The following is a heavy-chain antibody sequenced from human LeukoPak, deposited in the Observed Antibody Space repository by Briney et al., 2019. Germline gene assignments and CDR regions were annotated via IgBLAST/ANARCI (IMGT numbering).Heavy chain of an antibody. CDR3: ARGLGVVPGMHYYYMDV. J-gene: IGHJ6*03. D-gene: IGHD2-2*01. CDR1: GYTFTSYD. V-gene: IGHV1-8*01. CDR2: MNPNSGNT. Sequence: GASVKVSCKASGYTFTSYDINWVRQATGQGLEWMGWMNPNSGNTGYAQKFQGRVTMTRNTSISTAYMELSSLRSEDTAVYYCARGLGVVPGMHYYYMDVWGKGTTVTVSS.